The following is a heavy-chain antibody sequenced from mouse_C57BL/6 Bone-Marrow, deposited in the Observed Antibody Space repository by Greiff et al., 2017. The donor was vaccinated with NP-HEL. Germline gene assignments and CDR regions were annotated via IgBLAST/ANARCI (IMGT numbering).Heavy chain of an antibody. J-gene: IGHJ1*03. V-gene: IGHV1-59*01. CDR1: GYTFTSYW. CDR2: IDPSDSYT. D-gene: IGHD2-4*01. CDR3: ARYDYGSYWYFDV. Sequence: QVQLKQPGAELVRPGTSVKLSCKASGYTFTSYWMHWVKQRPGQGLEWIGVIDPSDSYTNYNQKFKGKATLTVDTSSSTAYMQRSSLTSEDSAVYYCARYDYGSYWYFDVWGTGTTVTVSS.